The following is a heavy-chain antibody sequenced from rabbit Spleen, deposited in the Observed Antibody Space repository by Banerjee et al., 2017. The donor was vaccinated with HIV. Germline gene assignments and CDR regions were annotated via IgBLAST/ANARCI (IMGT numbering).Heavy chain of an antibody. Sequence: QEQLEESGGDLVKPEGSLTLTCPASGFSFSGSYWICWVRQAPGKGLEWIACIGIAGGSPGDASWAKGRFTISKTSSTTVTLQMTSLTGADTATYFCARNYVNAFDPWGPGTLVTVS. CDR3: ARNYVNAFDP. J-gene: IGHJ2*01. D-gene: IGHD1-1*01. V-gene: IGHV1S45*01. CDR1: GFSFSGSYW. CDR2: IGIAGGSP.